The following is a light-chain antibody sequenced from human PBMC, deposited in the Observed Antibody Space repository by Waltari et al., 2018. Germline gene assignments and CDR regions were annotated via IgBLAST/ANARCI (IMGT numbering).Light chain of an antibody. CDR1: QSVSSN. J-gene: IGKJ2*01. CDR3: QQYNNWPPGDT. Sequence: EIVLTQSPATLSVYTGERATLSCRASQSVSSNLAWDQQKPGQAPRLLIYAASTRATGIPASFSGRGSGTEFTLTISSLQSEDFAVDYCQQYNNWPPGDTFGQGTKLEI. CDR2: AAS. V-gene: IGKV3-15*01.